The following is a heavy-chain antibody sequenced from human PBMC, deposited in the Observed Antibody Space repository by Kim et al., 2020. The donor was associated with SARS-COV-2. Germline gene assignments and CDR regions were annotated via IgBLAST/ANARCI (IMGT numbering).Heavy chain of an antibody. D-gene: IGHD6-13*01. CDR3: AKNHGTYSSSWYYFDY. J-gene: IGHJ4*02. Sequence: SVKGRFTISRDNSKNTLYLQMNSLRAEDTAVYHCAKNHGTYSSSWYYFDYWGQGTLVTVSS. V-gene: IGHV3-30*02.